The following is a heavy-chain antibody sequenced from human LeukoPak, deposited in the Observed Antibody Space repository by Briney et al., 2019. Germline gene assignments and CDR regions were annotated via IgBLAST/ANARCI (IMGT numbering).Heavy chain of an antibody. CDR3: ARRTVVLDY. V-gene: IGHV4-59*08. CDR2: IYYSGST. J-gene: IGHJ4*02. CDR1: GGSINNYY. Sequence: SETLSLTCTVSGGSINNYYWSWIRQPPGKGLEWIGYIYYSGSTTYNPSLKGRVTISVDTSKNQFSLKLSSVTAADTAVYFCARRTVVLDYWGQGTLVTVSS. D-gene: IGHD4-23*01.